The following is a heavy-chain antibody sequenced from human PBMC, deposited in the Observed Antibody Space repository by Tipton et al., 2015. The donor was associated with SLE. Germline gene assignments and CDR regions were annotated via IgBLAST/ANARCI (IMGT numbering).Heavy chain of an antibody. J-gene: IGHJ4*02. Sequence: TLSLTCTVSGDSIGSHYWNWFRQPPGKGLEWIAYIHYNGETNYNPSLKSRVTISLDTSKNQFSLNLYSLTAADTAVYYCARRPPMGGRGDEYFDYWGQGTLVSVSS. D-gene: IGHD3-16*01. CDR2: IHYNGET. V-gene: IGHV4-59*11. CDR1: GDSIGSHY. CDR3: ARRPPMGGRGDEYFDY.